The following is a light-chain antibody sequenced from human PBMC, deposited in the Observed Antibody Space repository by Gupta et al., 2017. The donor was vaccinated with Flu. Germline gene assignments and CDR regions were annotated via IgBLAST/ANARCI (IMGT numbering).Light chain of an antibody. CDR3: QQYYSTLLYS. CDR1: QSVLYRSNNKNY. CDR2: WAS. V-gene: IGKV4-1*01. Sequence: DIVMTQSPASLAVSLGERATINCKSSQSVLYRSNNKNYLAWYQQKPGQPPKLLIYWASTREFGVPDRFSGSGSGTDFTLTISSLQAEDVALYYCQQYYSTLLYSFGQGTKLEIK. J-gene: IGKJ2*03.